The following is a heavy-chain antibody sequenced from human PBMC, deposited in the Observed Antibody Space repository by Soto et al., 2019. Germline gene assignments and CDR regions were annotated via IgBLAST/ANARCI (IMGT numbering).Heavy chain of an antibody. J-gene: IGHJ3*02. V-gene: IGHV1-24*01. D-gene: IGHD3-16*01. Sequence: QAQLVQSGAEVKKPGASVKLSCKVSGYTLIELSMHWVRQAPGKGLEWMGVLDREDGETTYAPKFQGRVTTTEDKSTDTPSIDLSSLRSEDTAVYYCASGSRLEGLRRSGSDIWGQGTKVTVSS. CDR3: ASGSRLEGLRRSGSDI. CDR2: LDREDGET. CDR1: GYTLIELS.